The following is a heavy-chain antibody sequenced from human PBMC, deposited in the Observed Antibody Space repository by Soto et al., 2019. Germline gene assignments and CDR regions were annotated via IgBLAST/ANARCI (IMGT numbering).Heavy chain of an antibody. Sequence: QITLKEAGPTLVKPTETLTLTCTFSGFSFTTTRMGVGWTRHPPGKALEWLAIIYWDGESRYNPPLRRRLNLTEDTSKNQVVLTMTTMDPKATAPYYCAHRDSTGTTTYFDSWCQGIPGTVAS. J-gene: IGHJ4*02. V-gene: IGHV2-5*02. CDR2: IYWDGES. CDR3: AHRDSTGTTTYFDS. CDR1: GFSFTTTRMG. D-gene: IGHD1-1*01.